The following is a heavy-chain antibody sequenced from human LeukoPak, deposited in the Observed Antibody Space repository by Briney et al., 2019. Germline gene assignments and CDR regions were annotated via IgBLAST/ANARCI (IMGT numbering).Heavy chain of an antibody. V-gene: IGHV4-59*01. Sequence: SETLSLTCTVSGGSISTYYWSWIRQPPGKGLEWIGYIYYSGSTNYNPSLKSRVTISVDTSKNQFSLKLNSVTAADTAVYYCARETSLAGFASGLGFNYWGQGILVTVSS. CDR2: IYYSGST. CDR1: GGSISTYY. CDR3: ARETSLAGFASGLGFNY. J-gene: IGHJ4*02. D-gene: IGHD6-19*01.